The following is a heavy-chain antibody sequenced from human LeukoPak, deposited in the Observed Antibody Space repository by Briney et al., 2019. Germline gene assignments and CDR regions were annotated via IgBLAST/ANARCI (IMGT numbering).Heavy chain of an antibody. CDR3: IHRTTVTSVDD. CDR1: GFSLTTDAVL. V-gene: IGHV2-5*01. Sequence: SGPPLVNPTQPCTLTCTFSGFSLTTDAVLVGWVRQPQGKALEWLTLIYVNDDKRYSPSLSSRLTITKDTSKNQVILTAANTASPDTATYYCIHRTTVTSVDDWGQGTLVAVSS. CDR2: IYVNDDK. J-gene: IGHJ4*01. D-gene: IGHD4-17*01.